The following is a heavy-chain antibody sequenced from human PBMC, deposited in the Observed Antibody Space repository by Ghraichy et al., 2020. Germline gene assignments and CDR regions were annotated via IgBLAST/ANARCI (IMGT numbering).Heavy chain of an antibody. D-gene: IGHD4-17*01. Sequence: SQTLSLTCAVYGGSFSGYYWSWIRQPPGKGLEWIGEINHSGSTNYNPSLKSRVTISVDTSKNQFSLKLSSVTAADTAVYYCARYGGMDVWGQGTTVTVSS. V-gene: IGHV4-34*01. CDR1: GGSFSGYY. CDR3: ARYGGMDV. J-gene: IGHJ6*02. CDR2: INHSGST.